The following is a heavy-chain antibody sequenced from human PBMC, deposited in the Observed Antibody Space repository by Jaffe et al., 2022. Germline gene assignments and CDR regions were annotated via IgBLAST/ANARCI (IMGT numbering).Heavy chain of an antibody. Sequence: EVQLVQSGAEVKKPGESLKISCKGSGYSFTSYWIGWVRQMPGKGLEWMGIIYPGDSDTRYSPSFQGQVTISADKSISTAYLQWSSLKASDTAMYYCVRTCRHSYGWKYYFDYWGQGTLVTVSS. J-gene: IGHJ4*02. CDR2: IYPGDSDT. V-gene: IGHV5-51*03. CDR1: GYSFTSYW. D-gene: IGHD5-18*01. CDR3: VRTCRHSYGWKYYFDY.